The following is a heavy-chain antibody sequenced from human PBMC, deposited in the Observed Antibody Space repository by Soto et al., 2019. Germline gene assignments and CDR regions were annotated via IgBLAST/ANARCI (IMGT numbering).Heavy chain of an antibody. Sequence: AETLSLTCAVSGASVSRGSFYWVWIRQPPGKGLEWIGFIYNNETFNYNPSLKSRVTLSVDTSKHQFSLKLSSVTAADTAVYYCARVPLRYSSSHNFDSWGQGALVTVSS. D-gene: IGHD6-19*01. J-gene: IGHJ4*02. CDR2: IYNNETF. V-gene: IGHV4-61*01. CDR3: ARVPLRYSSSHNFDS. CDR1: GASVSRGSFY.